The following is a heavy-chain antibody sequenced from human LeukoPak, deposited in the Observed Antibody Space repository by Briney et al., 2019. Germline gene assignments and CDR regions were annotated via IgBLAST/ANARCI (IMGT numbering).Heavy chain of an antibody. CDR1: GFTFSNYW. J-gene: IGHJ3*01. CDR3: ARSQSGVFDV. Sequence: GGSLRLSCVASGFTFSNYWMQWVRQVPGKGLVWVSRLNGDGTNIIYADSVRGRFTISRDNDENTLYLQMNSLRAEDTALYYCARSQSGVFDVWGQGTMVTVSS. D-gene: IGHD2-8*01. V-gene: IGHV3-74*01. CDR2: LNGDGTNI.